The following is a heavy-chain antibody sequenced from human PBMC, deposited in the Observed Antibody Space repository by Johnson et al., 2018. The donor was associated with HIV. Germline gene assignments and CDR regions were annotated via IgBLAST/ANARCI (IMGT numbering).Heavy chain of an antibody. CDR1: GFTFEDYG. Sequence: VQLVESGGGAVRPGGSLRLSCVVSGFTFEDYGMSWVRQAPGKGLEWVSAINWNGGSTTYADSVKGRFTISRDNSKNTLYLQMGSLRTEVMAVYHCARARYTSDWYLYDAFDLWGQGTMVTVSS. V-gene: IGHV3-20*01. CDR2: INWNGGST. D-gene: IGHD6-13*01. CDR3: ARARYTSDWYLYDAFDL. J-gene: IGHJ3*01.